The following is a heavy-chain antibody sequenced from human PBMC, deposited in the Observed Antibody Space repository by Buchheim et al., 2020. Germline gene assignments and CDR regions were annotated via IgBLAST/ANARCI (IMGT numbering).Heavy chain of an antibody. Sequence: EVQLVESGGGLVQPGGSLRLSCAASGFTFSSYWMHWVRQAPGKGLVWVSRINSDGSSTSYADSVKGRFTISRDNAKNTLYLQMNSLRAEDTAVYYCATVEFQTYYDFWSGYYPDYYYGMDVWGQGTT. CDR2: INSDGSST. CDR1: GFTFSSYW. J-gene: IGHJ6*02. V-gene: IGHV3-74*01. CDR3: ATVEFQTYYDFWSGYYPDYYYGMDV. D-gene: IGHD3-3*01.